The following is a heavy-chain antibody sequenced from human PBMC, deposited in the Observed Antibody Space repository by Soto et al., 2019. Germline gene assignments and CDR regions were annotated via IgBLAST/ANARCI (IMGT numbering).Heavy chain of an antibody. CDR3: AKGSYCISTSCYEPNWFDP. CDR2: ISGSGGST. D-gene: IGHD2-2*01. CDR1: GFTFSSYA. J-gene: IGHJ5*02. V-gene: IGHV3-23*01. Sequence: GGSLRLSCAASGFTFSSYAMSWVRQAPGKGLEWVSAISGSGGSTYYADSVKGRFTISRDNSKNTPYLQMNSLRAEDTAVYYCAKGSYCISTSCYEPNWFDPWGQGTLVTVSS.